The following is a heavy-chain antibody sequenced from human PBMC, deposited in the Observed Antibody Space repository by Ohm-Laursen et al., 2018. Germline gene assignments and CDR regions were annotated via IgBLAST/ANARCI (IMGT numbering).Heavy chain of an antibody. D-gene: IGHD1-26*01. CDR3: ARVSKQWELLLDGFDI. J-gene: IGHJ3*02. V-gene: IGHV3-53*01. Sequence: SLRLSCAASGFTVSSNYMSWVRQAPGKGLEWVSVIYSGGSTYYADSVKGRFTISRDYAKNSLYLQMNSLRAEDTAVYYCARVSKQWELLLDGFDIWGQGTMVTVSS. CDR1: GFTVSSNY. CDR2: IYSGGST.